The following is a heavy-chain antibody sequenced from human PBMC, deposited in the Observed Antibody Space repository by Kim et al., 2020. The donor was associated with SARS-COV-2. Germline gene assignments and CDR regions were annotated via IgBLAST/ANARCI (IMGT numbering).Heavy chain of an antibody. CDR3: TTDYERIGGLCDGETCSPASL. J-gene: IGHJ4*02. V-gene: IGHV3-15*01. CDR2: IRSKADGGTA. Sequence: GGSLRLSCAASGFTFTKVWLSWVRQAPGKGLEWVGRIRSKADGGTADYAAPVKGRFTISRDDSKNTLYLQMNGLRAEDTAFYHCTTDYERIGGLCDGETCSPASLWGQGTPDTVST. D-gene: IGHD2-21*01. CDR1: GFTFTKVW.